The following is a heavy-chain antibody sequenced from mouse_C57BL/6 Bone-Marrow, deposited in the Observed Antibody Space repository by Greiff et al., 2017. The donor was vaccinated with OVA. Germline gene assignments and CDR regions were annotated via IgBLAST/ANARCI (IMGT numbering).Heavy chain of an antibody. CDR2: ILPGSGST. V-gene: IGHV1-9*01. D-gene: IGHD1-1*01. J-gene: IGHJ2*01. CDR1: GYTFTGYW. CDR3: ASHYYGITDY. Sequence: QVQLQQSGAELMKPGASVKLSCKATGYTFTGYWIEWVKQRPGHGLEWIGEILPGSGSTNNNEKFKGNATFTSVTSSTTSYMQLSHLTTEDSAIYYCASHYYGITDYWGQGTTLTVSS.